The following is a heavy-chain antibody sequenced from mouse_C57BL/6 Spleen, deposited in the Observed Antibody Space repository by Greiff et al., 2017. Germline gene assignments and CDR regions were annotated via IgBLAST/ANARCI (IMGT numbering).Heavy chain of an antibody. J-gene: IGHJ2*01. CDR1: GYTFTSYT. CDR3: ASPYDGYSVG. V-gene: IGHV1-4*01. D-gene: IGHD2-3*01. CDR2: INPSSGYT. Sequence: LVESGAELARPGASVKMSCKASGYTFTSYTMHWVKQRPGQGLEWIGYINPSSGYTKYNQKFKDKATLTADKSSSTAYMQLSSLTSEDSAVYFCASPYDGYSVGWGQGTTLTVSS.